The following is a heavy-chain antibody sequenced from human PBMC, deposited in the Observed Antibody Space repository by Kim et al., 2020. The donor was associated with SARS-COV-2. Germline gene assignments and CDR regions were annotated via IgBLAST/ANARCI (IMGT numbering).Heavy chain of an antibody. J-gene: IGHJ5*02. Sequence: SETLSLTCTVSGGSISSYYWSWIRQPPGKGLEWIGYIYYSGSTNYNPSLKSRVTISVDTSKNQFSLKLSSVTAADTAVYYCARVAGDYYGSGNWFDPWGQGTPVTVSS. CDR2: IYYSGST. CDR1: GGSISSYY. D-gene: IGHD3-10*01. V-gene: IGHV4-59*01. CDR3: ARVAGDYYGSGNWFDP.